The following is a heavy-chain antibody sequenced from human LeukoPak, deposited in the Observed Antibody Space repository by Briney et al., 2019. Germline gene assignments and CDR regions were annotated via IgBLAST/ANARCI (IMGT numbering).Heavy chain of an antibody. CDR1: GFTFSRNS. D-gene: IGHD3-9*01. CDR2: ISSISTYI. J-gene: IGHJ3*02. V-gene: IGHV3-21*01. CDR3: ARGVTIIGDDAFDI. Sequence: GGSLRLSCAASGFTFSRNSMNWVRQAPGKGLEWVSSISSISTYIYYADSVKGRFTISRDNARNSLYLQMNSLRAQDTAVYYCARGVTIIGDDAFDIWGQGTMVTVSS.